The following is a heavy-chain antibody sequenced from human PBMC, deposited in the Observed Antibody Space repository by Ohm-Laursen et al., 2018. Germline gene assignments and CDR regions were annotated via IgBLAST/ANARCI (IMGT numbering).Heavy chain of an antibody. J-gene: IGHJ3*02. V-gene: IGHV3-11*01. CDR2: TSSSGSTI. D-gene: IGHD6-19*01. CDR3: AKDAKAVPDAFDI. Sequence: SLRLSCAASGFTFSDYYMSWVRQAPGKGLEWVSYTSSSGSTIYYADSVKGRFTISRDNAKNSLYLQMNSLRAEDTAIYYCAKDAKAVPDAFDIWGQGTMVTVSS. CDR1: GFTFSDYY.